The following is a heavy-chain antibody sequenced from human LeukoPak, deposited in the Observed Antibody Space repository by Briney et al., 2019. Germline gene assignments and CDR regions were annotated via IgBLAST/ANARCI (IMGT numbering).Heavy chain of an antibody. J-gene: IGHJ1*01. Sequence: GESLKISCKASGYRFTSNWIPWVRQRPGKGLEMMGIIFPGDSDTRYRPSFQGQVTISVDKSIGAAYLQWSSLKASDTATYYCTGQGCDSTSCYTTDLWGPGTRVTVSS. V-gene: IGHV5-51*01. CDR2: IFPGDSDT. D-gene: IGHD2-2*02. CDR1: GYRFTSNW. CDR3: TGQGCDSTSCYTTDL.